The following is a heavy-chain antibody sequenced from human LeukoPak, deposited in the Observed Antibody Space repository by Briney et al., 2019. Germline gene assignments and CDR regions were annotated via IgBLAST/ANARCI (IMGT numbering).Heavy chain of an antibody. CDR1: GFTSGVYA. D-gene: IGHD2-21*02. CDR3: ARDRAYCGGDCLPAYAFDI. CDR2: FSGGGDS. J-gene: IGHJ3*02. Sequence: GGSLRLSCVASGFTSGVYAMSWVRQAPGKGLEWVSAFSGGGDSFYADSVRGRFSVSADKSKNILYLQMNSLRVEDTAVYYCARDRAYCGGDCLPAYAFDIWGQGTMVTVSS. V-gene: IGHV3-23*01.